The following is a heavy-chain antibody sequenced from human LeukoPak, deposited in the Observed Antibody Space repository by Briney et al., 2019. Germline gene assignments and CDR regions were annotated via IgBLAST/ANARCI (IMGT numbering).Heavy chain of an antibody. CDR3: ARTSNTAMDPLDY. J-gene: IGHJ4*02. V-gene: IGHV5-51*01. CDR1: GYSFTSYW. CDR2: IYPGDSDT. D-gene: IGHD5-18*01. Sequence: GASLKISYKGSGYSFTSYWIGWVRQMPGKGLEWMGIIYPGDSDTRYSPSFQGQVTISADKSISTAYLQWSSLKASDTAMYYCARTSNTAMDPLDYWGQGTLVTVSS.